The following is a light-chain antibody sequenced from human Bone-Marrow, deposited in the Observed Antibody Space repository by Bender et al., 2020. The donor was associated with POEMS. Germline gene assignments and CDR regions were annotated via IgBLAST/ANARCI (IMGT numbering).Light chain of an antibody. V-gene: IGLV3-1*01. Sequence: SYEVTQPPSVSVSPGQTASITCSGDDLGDKYVAWYQQKPGQSPVLVIYQVTKRPSGIPERFSGSNSGNTATLTISGTQAMDEADYYCQAWDTYSVIFGGGTKLTVL. CDR1: DLGDKY. CDR3: QAWDTYSVI. J-gene: IGLJ2*01. CDR2: QVT.